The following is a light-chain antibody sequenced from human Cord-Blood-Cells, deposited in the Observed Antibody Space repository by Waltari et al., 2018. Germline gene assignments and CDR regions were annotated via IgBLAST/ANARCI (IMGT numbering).Light chain of an antibody. CDR1: SSDVGSYHL. V-gene: IGLV2-23*02. CDR2: EVS. J-gene: IGLJ1*01. Sequence: QSALTQPASVSGSPGQSITIPCTGTSSDVGSYHLVSWYQQHTGKAPKLMIYEVSKRPSGVSNRFSGSKSGNTASLTISGLQAEDEADYYCCSYAGSSTFVFGTGTKVTVL. CDR3: CSYAGSSTFV.